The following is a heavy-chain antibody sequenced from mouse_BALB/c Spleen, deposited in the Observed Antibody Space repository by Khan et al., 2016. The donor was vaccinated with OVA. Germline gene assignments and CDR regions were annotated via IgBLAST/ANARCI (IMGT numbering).Heavy chain of an antibody. V-gene: IGHV5-6*01. CDR2: INSGGYYT. J-gene: IGHJ3*01. CDR3: ASHLPGACAY. CDR1: GFTFSTYG. Sequence: EVELVESGGDLVKPGGSLRLSCAASGFTFSTYGMSWVRQPPDKSLEWVATINSGGYYTYYPDTVKGRFTISRNNAETTLYLQISSLKSADTAINYGASHLPGACAYWGQGTLVTVSA.